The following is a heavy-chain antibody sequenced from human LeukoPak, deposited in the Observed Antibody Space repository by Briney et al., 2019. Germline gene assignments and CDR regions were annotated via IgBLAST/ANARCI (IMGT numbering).Heavy chain of an antibody. D-gene: IGHD3-3*01. CDR3: ATNEWSGYYFEY. Sequence: SQTLSLTCTVSGRSLSSSRYYWGWIRQPPGKGLEWIGSIYSSGSTYYNPSLQSRFTISVDTSKNQSSLKLSSVTAADTAVYYCATNEWSGYYFEYWGQGTLVPVSS. V-gene: IGHV4-39*01. CDR2: IYSSGST. CDR1: GRSLSSSRYY. J-gene: IGHJ4*02.